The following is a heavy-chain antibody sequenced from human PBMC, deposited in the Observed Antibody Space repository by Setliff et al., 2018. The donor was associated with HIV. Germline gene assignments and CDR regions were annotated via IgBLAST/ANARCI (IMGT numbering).Heavy chain of an antibody. Sequence: PGGSLRLSCAASGFTLSYYSMNWVRQAPGKGLEWISYISTSGSTIYYADSVKGRFTISRDNSKNTLYLQMSSLRAEDTAVYYCAGDPRNLDFWGQGTLVTAPQ. CDR3: AGDPRNLDF. J-gene: IGHJ4*02. CDR2: ISTSGSTI. CDR1: GFTLSYYS. V-gene: IGHV3-11*01.